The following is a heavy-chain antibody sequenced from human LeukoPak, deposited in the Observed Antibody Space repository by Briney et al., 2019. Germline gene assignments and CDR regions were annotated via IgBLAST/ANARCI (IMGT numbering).Heavy chain of an antibody. CDR1: GYTFTAYY. D-gene: IGHD2/OR15-2a*01. J-gene: IGHJ6*02. V-gene: IGHV1-2*02. CDR3: ARDPIVQAGYYYGMDV. CDR2: INPNSGAT. Sequence: ASVRVSCKASGYTFTAYYMHWVRQAPGQGLEWMGWINPNSGATNYAQNFQGRVTMTADTSISTAYLDLSRLRSDDSAVYYCARDPIVQAGYYYGMDVWGQGTTVTVSS.